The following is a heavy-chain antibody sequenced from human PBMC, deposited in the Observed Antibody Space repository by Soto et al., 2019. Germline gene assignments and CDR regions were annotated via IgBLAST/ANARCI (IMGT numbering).Heavy chain of an antibody. V-gene: IGHV3-33*01. CDR2: IWYDASNK. J-gene: IGHJ4*02. Sequence: VQLVESGGGVVQPGRSLRLSCAASGFTFRTYGMYWVRQAPGKGLEWVAVIWYDASNKYYADSVKGRFTISRDNSENTLYLQMNSLRAEDTAVYYCARGRVHGGELDLWGQGTLVTVSS. CDR3: ARGRVHGGELDL. CDR1: GFTFRTYG. D-gene: IGHD1-26*01.